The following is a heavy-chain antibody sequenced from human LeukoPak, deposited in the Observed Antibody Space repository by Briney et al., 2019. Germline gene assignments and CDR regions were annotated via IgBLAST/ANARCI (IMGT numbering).Heavy chain of an antibody. V-gene: IGHV4-39*01. J-gene: IGHJ4*02. CDR2: IYYSGST. D-gene: IGHD2-21*01. Sequence: PSETLSLTCTVSGGSISSSSYYWGWIRQPPGKGLEWIGSIYYSGSTYYNPSLKSRVTISVDTSKNQFSLKLSSVTAADTAVYYCARHGPVIDYWGQGTLATVSS. CDR3: ARHGPVIDY. CDR1: GGSISSSSYY.